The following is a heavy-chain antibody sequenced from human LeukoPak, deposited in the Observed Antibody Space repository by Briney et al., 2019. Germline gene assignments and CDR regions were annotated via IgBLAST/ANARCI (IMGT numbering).Heavy chain of an antibody. D-gene: IGHD2-2*01. Sequence: PGGSLRLSCAASGFTFSDYYMSWIRQAPGKGLEWVSYISSSSSYTNYADPVKGRFTISRDNAKNSLYLQMNSLRAEDTAVYYCASGGCSSTSCTLDYWGQGTLVTVSS. CDR3: ASGGCSSTSCTLDY. J-gene: IGHJ4*02. V-gene: IGHV3-11*06. CDR1: GFTFSDYY. CDR2: ISSSSSYT.